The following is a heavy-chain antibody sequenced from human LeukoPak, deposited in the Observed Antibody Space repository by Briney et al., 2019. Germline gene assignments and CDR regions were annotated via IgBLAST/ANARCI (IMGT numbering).Heavy chain of an antibody. Sequence: GGSLRLSCAASGFTFSSYGMHWVRQAPGKGLEWVAFIRYDGSNKYYADSVKGRFTISRDSSKNTLYLQMNSLRAEDTAVYYCAKDLFGYCSSTSCYPHNWFDPWGQGTLVTVSS. CDR1: GFTFSSYG. D-gene: IGHD2-2*01. J-gene: IGHJ5*02. V-gene: IGHV3-30*02. CDR3: AKDLFGYCSSTSCYPHNWFDP. CDR2: IRYDGSNK.